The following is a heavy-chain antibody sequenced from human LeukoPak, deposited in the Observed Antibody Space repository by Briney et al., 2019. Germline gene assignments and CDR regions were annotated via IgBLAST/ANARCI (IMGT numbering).Heavy chain of an antibody. CDR3: ARDRSYYDSSGYRWGAWFDY. Sequence: ASVKVSCKASGYTFTSYAMNWVRQAPGQGLEWMGRINTNTGNPTYAQGFTGRFVFSLDTSVSTAYLQISSLKAEDTAVYYCARDRSYYDSSGYRWGAWFDYWGQGTLVTVSS. D-gene: IGHD3-22*01. J-gene: IGHJ4*02. V-gene: IGHV7-4-1*02. CDR2: INTNTGNP. CDR1: GYTFTSYA.